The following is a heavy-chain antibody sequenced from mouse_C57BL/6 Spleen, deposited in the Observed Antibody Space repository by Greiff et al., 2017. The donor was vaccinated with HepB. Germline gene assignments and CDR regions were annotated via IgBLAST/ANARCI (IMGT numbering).Heavy chain of an antibody. CDR1: GYAFSSSW. Sequence: VQLQQSGPELVKPGASVKISCKASGYAFSSSWMNWVKQRPGKGLEWIGWIYPGDGDTDYNGKFKGKATLTADKTSSTAYLQLSSLTSADSEVYICANDGCYFDYWGQGTTLTVSS. CDR3: ANDGCYFDY. V-gene: IGHV1-82*01. CDR2: IYPGDGDT. D-gene: IGHD2-3*01. J-gene: IGHJ2*01.